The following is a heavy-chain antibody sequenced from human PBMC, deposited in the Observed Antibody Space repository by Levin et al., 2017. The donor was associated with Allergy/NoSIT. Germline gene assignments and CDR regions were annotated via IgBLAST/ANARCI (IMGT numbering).Heavy chain of an antibody. J-gene: IGHJ4*02. CDR3: AGRGLDY. Sequence: GESLKISCVTSGLDFNAFGMNWVRQAPGKGLEWLSHISSGGSPTFYADSVKGRFTISRDNAKNSLFLQRNSLRVGDTAVYYCAGRGLDYWGQGTLVNVSS. CDR2: ISSGGSPT. CDR1: GLDFNAFG. V-gene: IGHV3-48*04.